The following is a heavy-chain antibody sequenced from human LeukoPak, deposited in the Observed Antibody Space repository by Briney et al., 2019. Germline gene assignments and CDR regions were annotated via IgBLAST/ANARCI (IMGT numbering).Heavy chain of an antibody. J-gene: IGHJ4*02. V-gene: IGHV1-18*01. Sequence: ASVKVSCKASGYTFTSYGISWVRQAPGQGLEWVGWISAYNGNTNYAQKLQGRVTMTTDTSTSTAYMELRSLRSDDTAVYYCAAQIAVAGRVDYRGQGTLVTVSS. CDR2: ISAYNGNT. CDR1: GYTFTSYG. CDR3: AAQIAVAGRVDY. D-gene: IGHD6-19*01.